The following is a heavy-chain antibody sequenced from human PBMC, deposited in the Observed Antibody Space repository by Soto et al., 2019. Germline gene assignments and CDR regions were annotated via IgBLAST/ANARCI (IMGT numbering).Heavy chain of an antibody. Sequence: QVQLVQSGAEVKKPGASVKVSCKASGYTFTSYYMHWVRQAPGQGLEWMGIINPSGGSTSYAQRFQGRVTMTRDTSTSTVYMELSSLRREDTAVYYCAREGIAAAGPYYYGMDVWGQGTTVTVSS. CDR3: AREGIAAAGPYYYGMDV. CDR2: INPSGGST. V-gene: IGHV1-46*01. CDR1: GYTFTSYY. D-gene: IGHD6-13*01. J-gene: IGHJ6*02.